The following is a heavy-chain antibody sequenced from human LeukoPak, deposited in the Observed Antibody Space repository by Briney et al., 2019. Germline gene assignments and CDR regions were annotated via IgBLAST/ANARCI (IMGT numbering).Heavy chain of an antibody. V-gene: IGHV3-23*01. CDR1: GLTLANNA. J-gene: IGHJ6*02. CDR3: AKDPGSTFYYDSSGYPGGLDV. CDR2: ISGSGVST. Sequence: GGSLRLSCAVSGLTLANNAMSWVRQAPGKGLEWVSGISGSGVSTYYADSVKGRFTISRDSSKNTLYLQMDSLRAEDTAVYYCAKDPGSTFYYDSSGYPGGLDVWGQGTTVTVPS. D-gene: IGHD3-22*01.